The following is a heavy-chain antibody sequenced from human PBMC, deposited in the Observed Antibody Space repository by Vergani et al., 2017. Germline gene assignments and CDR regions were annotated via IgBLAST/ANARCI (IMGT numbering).Heavy chain of an antibody. CDR2: IYVSGIT. V-gene: IGHV4-61*02. Sequence: QVQLQESGPGLVKPSQTLSLTCTVSGASINTDFYYWHWIRQPAGKGLEWIGRIYVSGITDYNSSLQSRVSMSVDTSKNHFSLTLTSVTAADTAVYYCARDNKQLRPRALDVWGQGIQVTVPS. J-gene: IGHJ4*02. D-gene: IGHD4-23*01. CDR3: ARDNKQLRPRALDV. CDR1: GASINTDFYY.